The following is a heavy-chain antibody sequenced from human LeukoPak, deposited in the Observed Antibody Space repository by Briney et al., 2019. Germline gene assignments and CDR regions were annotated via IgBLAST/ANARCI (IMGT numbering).Heavy chain of an antibody. Sequence: EASVKVSCKASGGTFSGYAISWVRQAPGQGLEWMGRIIPILGIANYAQKFQGRVTITADKSTSTAYMELSSLRSEDTAVYYCASDVDTAMVTRAFDIWGQGTMVTVSS. J-gene: IGHJ3*02. CDR2: IIPILGIA. V-gene: IGHV1-69*04. D-gene: IGHD5-18*01. CDR1: GGTFSGYA. CDR3: ASDVDTAMVTRAFDI.